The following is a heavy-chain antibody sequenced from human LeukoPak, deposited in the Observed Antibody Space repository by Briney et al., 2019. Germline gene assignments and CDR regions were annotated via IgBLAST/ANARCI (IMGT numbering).Heavy chain of an antibody. CDR3: AKGGRYYVWVSYRYGWFDP. CDR1: GFTFDDYA. D-gene: IGHD3-16*02. CDR2: SSWNSGGI. Sequence: GGSLTLSCAASGFTFDDYALHWVRQAPGKGLDGVSVSSWNSGGIGYADSVKGRFTISRDNAKNTLYLQMKSLRAEDTALYYCAKGGRYYVWVSYRYGWFDPWGQGTLVTVSS. V-gene: IGHV3-9*01. J-gene: IGHJ5*02.